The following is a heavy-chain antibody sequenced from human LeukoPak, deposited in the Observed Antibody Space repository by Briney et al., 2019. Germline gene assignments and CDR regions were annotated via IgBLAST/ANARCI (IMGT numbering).Heavy chain of an antibody. D-gene: IGHD5-24*01. V-gene: IGHV3-74*01. CDR1: GFTFSSYW. Sequence: GGSLRLSCAASGFTFSSYWMHWVRQAPGKGLVCVSRINSDGSSTSYADSVKGRFTISRDNAKNTLYLQMNSLRAEDTAVYYCARDRGRWLQFPWGQGTLVTVSS. CDR2: INSDGSST. CDR3: ARDRGRWLQFP. J-gene: IGHJ5*02.